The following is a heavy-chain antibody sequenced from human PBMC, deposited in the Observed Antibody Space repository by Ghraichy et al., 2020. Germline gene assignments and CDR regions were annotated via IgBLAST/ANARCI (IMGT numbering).Heavy chain of an antibody. V-gene: IGHV3-66*01. Sequence: GGSLRLSCAASGFTVSSNYMSWVRQAPGKGLEWVSVIYSGGSTYYADSVKGRFTISRDNSKNTLYLQMNSLRAEDTAVYYCARERGGRIADYYYYGMDVWGQGTTVTVSS. CDR1: GFTVSSNY. J-gene: IGHJ6*02. D-gene: IGHD6-13*01. CDR2: IYSGGST. CDR3: ARERGGRIADYYYYGMDV.